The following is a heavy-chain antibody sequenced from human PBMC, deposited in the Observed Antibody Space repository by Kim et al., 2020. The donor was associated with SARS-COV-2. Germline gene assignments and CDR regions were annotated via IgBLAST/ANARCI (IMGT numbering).Heavy chain of an antibody. CDR3: ATNEFTIFGVVGRRRDV. CDR1: GFTFSSYA. Sequence: GGSLRLSCAASGFTFSSYAMSWVRQAPGKGLEWVSAISGSGGSTYYADSVKGRFTISRDNSKNTLYLQMNSLRAEDTAVYYCATNEFTIFGVVGRRRDVWGQGTTVTVSS. V-gene: IGHV3-23*01. D-gene: IGHD3-3*01. J-gene: IGHJ6*02. CDR2: ISGSGGST.